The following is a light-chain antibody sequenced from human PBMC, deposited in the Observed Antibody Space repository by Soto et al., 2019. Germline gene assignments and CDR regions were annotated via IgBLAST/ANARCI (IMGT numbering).Light chain of an antibody. Sequence: EIVLTQSPVTLSLSPGERATLSCRASQSVTSSYLAWYQQKPGQAPRLLIYGASIRATGIPSRFSGSWSGTDFTLTISGLDPEDFALYYCQQYVSSPPTFGQGTKLEIK. V-gene: IGKV3-20*01. CDR1: QSVTSSY. J-gene: IGKJ2*01. CDR3: QQYVSSPPT. CDR2: GAS.